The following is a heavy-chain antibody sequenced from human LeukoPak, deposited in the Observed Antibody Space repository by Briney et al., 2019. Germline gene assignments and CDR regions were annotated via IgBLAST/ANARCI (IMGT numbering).Heavy chain of an antibody. J-gene: IGHJ4*02. V-gene: IGHV1-2*02. Sequence: ASVKVSCKASGYTFTGYYTHWVRQAPGQGLEWMGWINPNSGGTNYAQKFQGRVTMTRDTSISTAYMELRSLRSDDTAVYYCARDWGVYDSSGYYSYWGQGTLVTVSS. CDR3: ARDWGVYDSSGYYSY. D-gene: IGHD3-22*01. CDR2: INPNSGGT. CDR1: GYTFTGYY.